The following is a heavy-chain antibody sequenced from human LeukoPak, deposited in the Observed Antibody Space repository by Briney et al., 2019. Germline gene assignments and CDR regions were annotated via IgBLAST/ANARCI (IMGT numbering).Heavy chain of an antibody. CDR1: GGSFSGYY. V-gene: IGHV4-34*01. D-gene: IGHD3-22*01. CDR3: ARRGYYYDSSGYYYDY. J-gene: IGHJ4*02. CDR2: INHSGST. Sequence: KPSETLSLTCAVYGGSFSGYYWSWIRQPPGKGLEWIGEINHSGSTNYNPSLKSRVTISVDTSKNQFSLKLSSVTAADTAVYYCARRGYYYDSSGYYYDYWGQGTLVTVSS.